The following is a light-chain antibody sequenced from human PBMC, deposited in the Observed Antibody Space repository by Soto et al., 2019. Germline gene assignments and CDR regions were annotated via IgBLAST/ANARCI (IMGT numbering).Light chain of an antibody. CDR1: SSDVGGYNY. Sequence: QSALTQAPSVSGSPGQSVTISCTGTSSDVGGYNYVSWYQQHPGKVPKLMVYEVNKRPSGVPDRFSGSKSGNTASLTVSGLQAEDEADYYCTSYAGGNNVFGTGTKLTVL. CDR2: EVN. V-gene: IGLV2-8*01. CDR3: TSYAGGNNV. J-gene: IGLJ1*01.